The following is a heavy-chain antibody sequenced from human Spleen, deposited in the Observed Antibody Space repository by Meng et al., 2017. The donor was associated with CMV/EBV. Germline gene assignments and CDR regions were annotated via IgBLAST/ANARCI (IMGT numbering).Heavy chain of an antibody. Sequence: YSFMNYDINWVRQAPGQGLEWMGWMNPNSGQTNSAPKFQGRVIMTRNTSTSTAYMELSSLRSEDTAVYYCARGDYDVLTGGVYFDYWGQGRLVTVSS. D-gene: IGHD3-9*01. J-gene: IGHJ4*02. V-gene: IGHV1-8*01. CDR1: YSFMNYD. CDR3: ARGDYDVLTGGVYFDY. CDR2: MNPNSGQT.